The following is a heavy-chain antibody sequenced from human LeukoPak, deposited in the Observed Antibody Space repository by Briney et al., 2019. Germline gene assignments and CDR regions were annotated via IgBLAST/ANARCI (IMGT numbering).Heavy chain of an antibody. CDR1: GGSISSSSYY. Sequence: PSETLSLTRTVSGGSISSSSYYWGWIRQPPGKGLEWIGSIYYSGSTYYNPSLKSRVTISVDTSKNQFSLKLSSVTAADTAVYYCARAVVVPAASPRRPYGMDVWGQGTTVTVSS. D-gene: IGHD2-2*01. J-gene: IGHJ6*02. CDR3: ARAVVVPAASPRRPYGMDV. CDR2: IYYSGST. V-gene: IGHV4-39*07.